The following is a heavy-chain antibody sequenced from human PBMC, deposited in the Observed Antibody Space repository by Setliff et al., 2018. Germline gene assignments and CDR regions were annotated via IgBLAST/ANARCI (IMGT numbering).Heavy chain of an antibody. D-gene: IGHD3-3*01. J-gene: IGHJ4*02. CDR3: ARVSWEWLLPDY. CDR2: IIPIFGTA. V-gene: IGHV1-69*05. Sequence: GASVKVSCKASGGTFSSYAISWVRQAPGQGLEWMGGIIPIFGTANYAQKFQGRVTITTDESTSTAYMELSSLRSEDTAVYYCARVSWEWLLPDYWGQGTLVTVSS. CDR1: GGTFSSYA.